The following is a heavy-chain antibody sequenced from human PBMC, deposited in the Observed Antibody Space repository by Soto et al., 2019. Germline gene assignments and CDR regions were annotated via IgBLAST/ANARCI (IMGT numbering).Heavy chain of an antibody. Sequence: SETLSLTCAVSGGSISSGGYSWSWIRQPPGKGLEWIGYIYHSGSTYYNPSLKGRVTISADRSKNQFSLKLTSVTAADTAVYYCARGAAYCSGGSCYDFWGLGTLVTVSS. J-gene: IGHJ4*02. CDR1: GGSISSGGYS. D-gene: IGHD2-15*01. CDR3: ARGAAYCSGGSCYDF. CDR2: IYHSGST. V-gene: IGHV4-30-2*01.